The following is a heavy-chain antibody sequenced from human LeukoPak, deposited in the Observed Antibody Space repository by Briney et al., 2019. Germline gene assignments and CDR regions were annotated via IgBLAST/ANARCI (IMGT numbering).Heavy chain of an antibody. CDR1: GGSISSYY. V-gene: IGHV4-59*08. CDR2: IYYTGST. D-gene: IGHD6-19*01. Sequence: PSETLSLTCTVSGGSISSYYWSWIRQPPGKGLQWIGYIYYTGSTNYNPSLKSRVTISLDTSKNPFSLRLSSVTAADTAVYYCARVLGYSSGWQIDYWGQGTLVTVSS. J-gene: IGHJ4*02. CDR3: ARVLGYSSGWQIDY.